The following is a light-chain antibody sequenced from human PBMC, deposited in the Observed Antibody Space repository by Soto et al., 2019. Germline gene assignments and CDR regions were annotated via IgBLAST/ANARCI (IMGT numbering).Light chain of an antibody. CDR3: QSYDSSLSAGYV. CDR1: SSNIGAGYD. J-gene: IGLJ1*01. V-gene: IGLV1-40*01. Sequence: QSVLTQPPSVSGAPGQRVTISCTGSSSNIGAGYDVHWYQQLPGTAPKLLIYGNSNRPSGVPDRFSGPKSGTSASLAITGLQAEDEADYYCQSYDSSLSAGYVFGTGTKVTVL. CDR2: GNS.